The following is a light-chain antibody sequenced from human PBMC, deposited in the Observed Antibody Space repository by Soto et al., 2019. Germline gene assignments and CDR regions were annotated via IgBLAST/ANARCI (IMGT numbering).Light chain of an antibody. J-gene: IGKJ5*01. Sequence: EIPLTQSRYSLAASVGDRLPLTCRASRNVSIYLNWNQHKPGKGPTLLIHATSNLQIGVPSRFSGSGSGTEFTLTISSLEPEDFGTYYCQQSYKMPSFGQGTRLEI. CDR2: ATS. CDR1: RNVSIY. V-gene: IGKV1-39*01. CDR3: QQSYKMPS.